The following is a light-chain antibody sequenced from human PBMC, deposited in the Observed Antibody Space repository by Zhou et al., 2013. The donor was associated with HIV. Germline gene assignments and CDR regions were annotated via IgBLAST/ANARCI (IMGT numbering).Light chain of an antibody. J-gene: IGKJ1*01. CDR3: MQGTHWPPT. V-gene: IGKV2-30*02. CDR2: RIS. CDR1: QSLAHNDGSTY. Sequence: DVVLIQTPQSLVVSLGQTASISCNSTQSLAHNDGSTYVSWYHQRPGQSPRRLLYRISTRDSGVPDRFSGSGSAAYFTLKISRVEAEDVGIYYCMQGTHWPPTFGQGTKVEI.